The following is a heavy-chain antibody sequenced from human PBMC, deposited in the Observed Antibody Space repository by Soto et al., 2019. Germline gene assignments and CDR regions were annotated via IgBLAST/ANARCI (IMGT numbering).Heavy chain of an antibody. D-gene: IGHD1-26*01. CDR1: GYTFTSYA. CDR3: ATERWEDAFDI. Sequence: QEQLVQSGAEVKKPGASVKVSCKASGYTFTSYAITWVRQATGQGLEWMGWMNPHSGNTGYAQQFQGRVTMTRNTSIGTAYMELSSLRSEATAVYYCATERWEDAFDIWGQGTMVTVSS. CDR2: MNPHSGNT. V-gene: IGHV1-8*01. J-gene: IGHJ3*02.